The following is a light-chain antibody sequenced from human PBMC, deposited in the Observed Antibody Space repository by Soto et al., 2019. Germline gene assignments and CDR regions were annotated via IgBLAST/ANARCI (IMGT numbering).Light chain of an antibody. V-gene: IGLV2-18*02. CDR3: SSYTSSSTYV. CDR1: SSDVGGSNG. Sequence: QSALTQPPSVSGSPGQSVAISCTGTSSDVGGSNGVSWYQQPPGTAPKLMIYDVSNRPSGVPDRFSGSKSGNTASLTISGLQAEDEDDYYCSSYTSSSTYVFGTGTKVTVL. J-gene: IGLJ1*01. CDR2: DVS.